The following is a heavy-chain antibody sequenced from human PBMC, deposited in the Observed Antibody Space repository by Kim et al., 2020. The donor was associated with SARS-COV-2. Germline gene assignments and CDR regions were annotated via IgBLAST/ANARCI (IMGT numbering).Heavy chain of an antibody. CDR1: GYTLTELS. J-gene: IGHJ6*02. Sequence: ASVKVSCKVSGYTLTELSMHWVRQAPGKGLEWMGGFDPEDGETIYAQKFQGRVTMTEDTSTDTAYMELSSLRSEDTAVYYCATDGTYYDILTGYDYYGMDVWGQGTTVTVSS. CDR2: FDPEDGET. V-gene: IGHV1-24*01. CDR3: ATDGTYYDILTGYDYYGMDV. D-gene: IGHD3-9*01.